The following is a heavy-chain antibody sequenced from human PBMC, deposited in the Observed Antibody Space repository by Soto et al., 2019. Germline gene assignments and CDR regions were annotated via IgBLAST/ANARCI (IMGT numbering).Heavy chain of an antibody. CDR3: AREGAYYDSGGYRSRIFDY. D-gene: IGHD3-22*01. J-gene: IGHJ4*02. Sequence: SETLSLTCAVSGGSISSGGYSWSWIRQPPGKGLEWIGYIYHSGSTYYNPSLKSRVTISVDRSKNQFSLKLSSVTAADTAVYYCAREGAYYDSGGYRSRIFDYWGQGTLVTVSS. V-gene: IGHV4-30-2*01. CDR1: GGSISSGGYS. CDR2: IYHSGST.